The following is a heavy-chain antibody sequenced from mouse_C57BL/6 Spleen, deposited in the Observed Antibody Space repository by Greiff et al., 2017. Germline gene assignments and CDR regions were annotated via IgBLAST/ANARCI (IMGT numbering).Heavy chain of an antibody. V-gene: IGHV1-64*01. Sequence: VQLQQPGAELVKPGASVKLSCKASGYTFTSYWMHWVKQRPGQGLEWIGMIHPTSGSTNYNEKFKSKATLTVDKSSSTAYMQLSSLTSEDSAVYYSAFTTVVAYYAMDYWGQGTSVTVSS. CDR1: GYTFTSYW. J-gene: IGHJ4*01. CDR2: IHPTSGST. D-gene: IGHD1-1*01. CDR3: AFTTVVAYYAMDY.